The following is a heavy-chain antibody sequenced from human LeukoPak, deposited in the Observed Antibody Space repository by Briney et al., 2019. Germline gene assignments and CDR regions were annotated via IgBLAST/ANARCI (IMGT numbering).Heavy chain of an antibody. D-gene: IGHD6-19*01. V-gene: IGHV1-8*01. J-gene: IGHJ6*02. CDR3: ARAEYSSGWPIYYYYGMDV. CDR2: MNPNSGNT. Sequence: ASVKVSCKASGYTFTSYDINWVRQAPGQGLEWMGWMNPNSGNTGYAQRFQGRVTMTRNTSISTAYMELSSLRSEDTAVYYCARAEYSSGWPIYYYYGMDVWGQGTTVTVSS. CDR1: GYTFTSYD.